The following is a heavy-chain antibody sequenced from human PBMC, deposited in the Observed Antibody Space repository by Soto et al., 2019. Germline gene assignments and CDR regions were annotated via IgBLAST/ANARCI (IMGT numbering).Heavy chain of an antibody. J-gene: IGHJ4*02. Sequence: EVQLLESGGGLVQPGGSLRLSCAASGFSFNNYAMSWVRQAPGKGLEWVSTIGVSTVNTYYADSVKGRFTISRDNSKNTMYLQMNSLRAEDTAIYYWANRGRYYFDYLGQGTLVTVSS. D-gene: IGHD3-16*01. CDR2: IGVSTVNT. CDR3: ANRGRYYFDY. V-gene: IGHV3-23*01. CDR1: GFSFNNYA.